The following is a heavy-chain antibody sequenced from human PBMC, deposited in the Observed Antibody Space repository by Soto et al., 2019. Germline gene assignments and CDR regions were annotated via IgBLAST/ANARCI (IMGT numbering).Heavy chain of an antibody. Sequence: QVQLVQSGAEVKKPGSSVKVSCKASGGTFSSYTISWVRQAPGQGLEWMGRIIPILGIANYAQKFQGRVTITADKSTSTAYMELSSLRSEDTAVYYCASGLDSLSGGSNYFDYWGQGTLVTVSS. D-gene: IGHD2-2*03. CDR2: IIPILGIA. J-gene: IGHJ4*02. V-gene: IGHV1-69*02. CDR3: ASGLDSLSGGSNYFDY. CDR1: GGTFSSYT.